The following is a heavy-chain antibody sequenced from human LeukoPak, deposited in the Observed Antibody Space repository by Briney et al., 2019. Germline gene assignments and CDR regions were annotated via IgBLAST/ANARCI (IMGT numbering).Heavy chain of an antibody. J-gene: IGHJ3*02. D-gene: IGHD4-17*01. Sequence: GGSLRLSCAGSGFGFSTYAVTWVRQAPGKGLEWVSSITGSGGRTQYADSVQGRFTISRDNSKNTLYLQMNSLRAEDTAVYYCAKDPNGDYIGTFDIWGQGTMVTVSS. CDR3: AKDPNGDYIGTFDI. V-gene: IGHV3-23*01. CDR2: ITGSGGRT. CDR1: GFGFSTYA.